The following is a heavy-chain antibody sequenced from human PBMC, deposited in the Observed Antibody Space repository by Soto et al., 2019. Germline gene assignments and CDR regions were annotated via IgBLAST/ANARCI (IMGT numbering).Heavy chain of an antibody. CDR3: AIRRNVLRFFEWSSCMEV. V-gene: IGHV3-30*03. J-gene: IGHJ6*02. D-gene: IGHD3-3*01. CDR1: GFTFSSYG. Sequence: QVQLVESGGGVVQPGRSLRLSCAASGFTFSSYGMHWVRQAPGKSLEWVAFISYDESNKYYAHSVKGRFTISRYNSRTTLYLQMNSLRAEDTGVYFCAIRRNVLRFFEWSSCMEVWGHGTTVTVSS. CDR2: ISYDESNK.